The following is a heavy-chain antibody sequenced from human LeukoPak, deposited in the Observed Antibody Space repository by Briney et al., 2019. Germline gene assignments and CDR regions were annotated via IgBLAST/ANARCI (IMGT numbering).Heavy chain of an antibody. Sequence: PSETLSLTCTVSGGSISSYYWSWIRQPPGKELEWLRYIYSSGSTNYNPSLKSRVAVSVDTSKKQFSLKLSSVTAADTAVYYCARVLGSGYSDYWGQGTLVTVSS. CDR1: GGSISSYY. D-gene: IGHD2-15*01. J-gene: IGHJ4*02. CDR3: ARVLGSGYSDY. V-gene: IGHV4-59*01. CDR2: IYSSGST.